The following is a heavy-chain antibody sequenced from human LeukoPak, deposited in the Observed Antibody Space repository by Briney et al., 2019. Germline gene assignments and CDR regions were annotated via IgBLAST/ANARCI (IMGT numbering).Heavy chain of an antibody. V-gene: IGHV4-30-4*08. CDR3: ARSVRASRYSGRLPPC. D-gene: IGHD1-26*01. CDR1: GGSISSGDYY. CDR2: FYYSGST. Sequence: SETLSLTCTVSGGSISSGDYYWSWIRQPPGKGLEWIGYFYYSGSTYYNPSLKSRVTISVDTSKNQFSLKLSSVTAADTAGYYCARSVRASRYSGRLPPCWRQGALVTVSS. J-gene: IGHJ4*02.